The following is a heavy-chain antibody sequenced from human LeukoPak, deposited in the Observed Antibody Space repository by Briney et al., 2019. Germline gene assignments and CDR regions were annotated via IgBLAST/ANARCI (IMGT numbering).Heavy chain of an antibody. Sequence: SETLSLTCTVSGGSISSYYWSWIRQPAGKGLEWIGRIYTSGSTNYDPSLKSRVTMSVDTSKNQFSLKLSSVTAADTAVYYCARDRKWELLSDAFDIWGQGTMVTVSS. J-gene: IGHJ3*02. CDR2: IYTSGST. V-gene: IGHV4-4*07. D-gene: IGHD1-26*01. CDR1: GGSISSYY. CDR3: ARDRKWELLSDAFDI.